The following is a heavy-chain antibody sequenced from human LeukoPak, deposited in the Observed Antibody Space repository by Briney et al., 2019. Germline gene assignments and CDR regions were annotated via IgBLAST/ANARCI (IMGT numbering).Heavy chain of an antibody. CDR1: GFTFSSYE. CDR3: ARDMRYCGGGSCYGRRYFDY. D-gene: IGHD2-15*01. Sequence: GGSLRLSCAASGFTFSSYEMNWVRQVPGKGLEWLSYSGSTIKYADSVKGRFTVSRDNAKNSLYLQMNSLRAEDTAIYYCARDMRYCGGGSCYGRRYFDYWGQGTLVTVSS. V-gene: IGHV3-48*03. J-gene: IGHJ4*02. CDR2: SGSTI.